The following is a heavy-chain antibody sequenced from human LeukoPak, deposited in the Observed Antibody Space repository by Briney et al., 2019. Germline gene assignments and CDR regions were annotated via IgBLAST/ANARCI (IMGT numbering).Heavy chain of an antibody. D-gene: IGHD6-19*01. CDR2: TFTSDSVT. J-gene: IGHJ4*02. Sequence: GGSLRLSCVASGFTFNMYTMNWVRQAPGKGLEWISSTFTSDSVTTYADSVKGRFTLSRDNAKNSLYLQMNSLRVEDTAIYYCARENSGIAVTDIIDYWGQGTLVTVSS. V-gene: IGHV3-21*06. CDR1: GFTFNMYT. CDR3: ARENSGIAVTDIIDY.